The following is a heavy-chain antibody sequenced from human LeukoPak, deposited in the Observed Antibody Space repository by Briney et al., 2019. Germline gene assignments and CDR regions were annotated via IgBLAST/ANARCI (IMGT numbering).Heavy chain of an antibody. CDR1: GFTFSSYS. CDR3: AKGHAFWSGYYE. D-gene: IGHD3-3*01. V-gene: IGHV3-23*01. CDR2: ISGSGGST. Sequence: PGGSLRLSCAASGFTFSSYSMNWVRQAPGKGLEWVSAISGSGGSTYYADSVKGRFTISRDNSKNTLYLQMNSLRAEDTAVYYCAKGHAFWSGYYEWGQGTLVTVSS. J-gene: IGHJ4*02.